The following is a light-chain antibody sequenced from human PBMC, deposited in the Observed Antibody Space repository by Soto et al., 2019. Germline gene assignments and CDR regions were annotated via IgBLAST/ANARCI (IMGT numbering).Light chain of an antibody. Sequence: EVVLTQSPVTLSLSPGERATLSCRASQSVSDYLAWYQQKPAQAPRIVIYDASNRATGIPARFSGSGSGTDFTLTISSLEPEDFAVYYCQQRGKWPLTFGGGTKVEIK. CDR2: DAS. CDR1: QSVSDY. CDR3: QQRGKWPLT. V-gene: IGKV3-11*01. J-gene: IGKJ4*01.